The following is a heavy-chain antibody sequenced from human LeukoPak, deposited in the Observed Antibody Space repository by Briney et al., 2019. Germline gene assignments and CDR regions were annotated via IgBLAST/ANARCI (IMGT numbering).Heavy chain of an antibody. D-gene: IGHD5-24*01. CDR1: GFTFSSYS. J-gene: IGHJ6*02. V-gene: IGHV3-48*01. CDR3: ARDKMGMAARVYGMDV. CDR2: ISSSSSTI. Sequence: GGSLRLSCAASGFTFSSYSMNWVRQAPGKGLEWVSYISSSSSTIYYADSVKGRFTISRDNAKNSLYLQMNSLRAEDTAVYYCARDKMGMAARVYGMDVWGQGTTVTVSS.